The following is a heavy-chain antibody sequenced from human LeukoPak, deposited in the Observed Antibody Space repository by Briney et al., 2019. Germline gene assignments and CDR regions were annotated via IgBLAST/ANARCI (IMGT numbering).Heavy chain of an antibody. CDR3: ARGPNSNWSGLDF. CDR1: GFTFNRSL. Sequence: PWGSLELSCASSGFTFNRSLMDLGRQLPGKGLVLGSRISPTGRTISYADSVKGRFTVSRDNAKNTLYLQVNNLRAEDTAVYYCARGPNSNWSGLDFWGQGTLLTVSS. D-gene: IGHD6-6*01. CDR2: ISPTGRTI. V-gene: IGHV3-74*01. J-gene: IGHJ4*02.